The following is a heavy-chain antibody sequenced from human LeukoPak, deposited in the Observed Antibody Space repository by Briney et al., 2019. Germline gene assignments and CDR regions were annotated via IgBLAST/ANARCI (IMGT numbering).Heavy chain of an antibody. CDR3: AKANYGDYGGYYYYMDV. CDR1: GFTFDDYG. Sequence: GGSLRLSCAASGFTFDDYGMSWVRQAPGKGLEWVSGINWNGGSTGYADSVKGRFTISRDNAKNSLYLQMNSLRAEDTALYYCAKANYGDYGGYYYYMDVWGKGTTVTISS. D-gene: IGHD4-17*01. CDR2: INWNGGST. V-gene: IGHV3-20*04. J-gene: IGHJ6*03.